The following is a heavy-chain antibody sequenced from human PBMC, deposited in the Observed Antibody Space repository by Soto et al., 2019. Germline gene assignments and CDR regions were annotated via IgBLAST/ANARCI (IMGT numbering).Heavy chain of an antibody. V-gene: IGHV4-59*01. CDR2: IYYSGST. J-gene: IGHJ5*02. Sequence: LSLTCTVSGGSIRFYYWTWLRQPPGKGLEWIGYIYYSGSTNFNPSLKSRVTMSVDTSKNHFSLNLTSVTAADSAVYYCARGHAPSQLIWFGGLQNWFDPWGQGTLVTVSS. D-gene: IGHD3-10*01. CDR1: GGSIRFYY. CDR3: ARGHAPSQLIWFGGLQNWFDP.